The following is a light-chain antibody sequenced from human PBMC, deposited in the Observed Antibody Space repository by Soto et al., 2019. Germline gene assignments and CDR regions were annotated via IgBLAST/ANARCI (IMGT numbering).Light chain of an antibody. CDR2: SNN. V-gene: IGLV1-44*01. CDR1: SSNIGSNT. CDR3: AAWDDSLNGVV. J-gene: IGLJ2*01. Sequence: QSVLTQPPSASGTPGQRVTISCSGSSSNIGSNTVNWYQQLPGTAPKLLIYSNNQRSSGVPDRFSGYKSGTSASLAISGLQSEDEAEYYCAAWDDSLNGVVFGGGTKLTVL.